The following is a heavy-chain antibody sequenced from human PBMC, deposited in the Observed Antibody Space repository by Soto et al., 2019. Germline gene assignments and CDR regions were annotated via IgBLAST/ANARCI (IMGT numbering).Heavy chain of an antibody. CDR2: IYYSGST. CDR3: ARDRLRPILGSSRDSSSWALDY. CDR1: GGSISSGGYY. Sequence: SETLSLTCTVSGGSISSGGYYWSWIRQHPGKGLEWIGYIYYSGSTYYNPSLKSRVTISVDTSKNQFSLKLSSVTAADTAVYYCARDRLRPILGSSRDSSSWALDYWGQGTLVIVSS. J-gene: IGHJ4*02. D-gene: IGHD6-13*01. V-gene: IGHV4-31*03.